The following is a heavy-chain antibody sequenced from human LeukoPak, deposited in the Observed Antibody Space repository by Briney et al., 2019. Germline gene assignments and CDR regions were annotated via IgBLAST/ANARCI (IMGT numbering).Heavy chain of an antibody. Sequence: PGGSLRLSCSAFGFTFSSYVMHWVRQAPGKGLKYVSAIGSNGDSTYYADSVKGRFTISRDNSKNTLYLQMSSLRTEDTAVYYCVKPTLCGGDCPLDYWGQGTLVTVSS. CDR2: IGSNGDST. CDR3: VKPTLCGGDCPLDY. CDR1: GFTFSSYV. J-gene: IGHJ4*02. V-gene: IGHV3-64D*06. D-gene: IGHD2-21*02.